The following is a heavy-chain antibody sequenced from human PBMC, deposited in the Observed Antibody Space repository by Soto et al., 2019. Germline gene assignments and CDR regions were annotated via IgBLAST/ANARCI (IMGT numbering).Heavy chain of an antibody. CDR3: ARDYSSSWSTYYYYYGMDV. CDR2: ISYDGSNK. CDR1: GFTFSSYG. J-gene: IGHJ6*02. D-gene: IGHD6-13*01. Sequence: GGSLRLSCAASGFTFSSYGMHWVRQAPGKGLEWVAVISYDGSNKYYADSVKGRFTISRDNSKNTLYLQMNSLRAEDTAVYYCARDYSSSWSTYYYYYGMDVWGQGTTVTVSS. V-gene: IGHV3-30*03.